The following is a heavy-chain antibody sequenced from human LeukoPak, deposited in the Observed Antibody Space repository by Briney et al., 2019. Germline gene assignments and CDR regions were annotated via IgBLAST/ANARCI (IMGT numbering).Heavy chain of an antibody. V-gene: IGHV3-21*01. CDR3: ARGYCGSSDCHVARHFEY. D-gene: IGHD3-10*01. CDR2: IGTDGSYI. Sequence: GGSLRLSCAASGFTFSSHNMNWVRQAPMKGLEWVSSIGTDGSYIYYADSVQGRFTISRDNAKNSLYLQMNSLTAEDTAVYYCARGYCGSSDCHVARHFEYWGQGTLVTVSS. CDR1: GFTFSSHN. J-gene: IGHJ4*02.